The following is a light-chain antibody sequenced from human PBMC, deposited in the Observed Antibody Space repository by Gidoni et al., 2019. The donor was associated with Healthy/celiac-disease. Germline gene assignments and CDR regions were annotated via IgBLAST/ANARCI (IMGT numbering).Light chain of an antibody. CDR2: KDS. Sequence: SYELTQPPSVSVSPGQTARITCSGDALPKQYAYWYQQKPGQAPVLVIYKDSERPSGIPERFSGSSSGTTVTLTISGVQAKDEADYYCQSADSSGTYVVFGGGTKLTVL. V-gene: IGLV3-25*03. CDR3: QSADSSGTYVV. CDR1: ALPKQY. J-gene: IGLJ2*01.